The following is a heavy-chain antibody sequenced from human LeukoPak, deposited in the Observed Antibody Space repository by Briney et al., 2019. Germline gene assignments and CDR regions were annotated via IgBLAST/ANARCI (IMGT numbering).Heavy chain of an antibody. V-gene: IGHV4-34*01. Sequence: SETLSLTCAVYGGSFSGYYWSWIRQPPGKGLEWIGEINHSGSTNYNPSLKSRVTISVDTSKNQFSLKLSSVTAADTAVYYCARMPYVWGSYRGLDYWGQGTLVTVPS. CDR3: ARMPYVWGSYRGLDY. CDR2: INHSGST. D-gene: IGHD3-16*02. J-gene: IGHJ4*02. CDR1: GGSFSGYY.